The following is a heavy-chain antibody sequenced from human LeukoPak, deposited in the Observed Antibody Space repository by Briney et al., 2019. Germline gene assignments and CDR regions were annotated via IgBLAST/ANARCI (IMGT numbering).Heavy chain of an antibody. CDR1: GYTFTGYY. Sequence: GASVKVSCKASGYTFTGYYMHWVRQAPGQGLEWMGWINPNSGGTNYAQKFQGRVTMTRDTFISTAYMELSRLRSDDTAVYYCARVWQYYGSGSYLVYWGQGTLVTVSS. V-gene: IGHV1-2*02. D-gene: IGHD3-10*01. CDR2: INPNSGGT. J-gene: IGHJ4*02. CDR3: ARVWQYYGSGSYLVY.